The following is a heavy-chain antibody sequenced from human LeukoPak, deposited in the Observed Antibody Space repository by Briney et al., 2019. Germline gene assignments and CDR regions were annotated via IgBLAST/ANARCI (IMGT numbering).Heavy chain of an antibody. J-gene: IGHJ2*01. CDR2: LDEIGRP. Sequence: SETLSLTCSVSGGSIRSGDHHWAWVRQPPGKGLEFIGSLDEIGRPYYNRSLESRVSISGDTSGKQFSLNLTSVTAADTAVYYCARSAVLFSGYEDYWYFDLWGRGTLVTVYS. D-gene: IGHD5-12*01. CDR3: ARSAVLFSGYEDYWYFDL. CDR1: GGSIRSGDHH. V-gene: IGHV4-39*07.